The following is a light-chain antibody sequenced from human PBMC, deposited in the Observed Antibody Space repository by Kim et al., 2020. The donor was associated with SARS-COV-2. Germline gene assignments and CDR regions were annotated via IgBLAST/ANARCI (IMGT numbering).Light chain of an antibody. CDR1: SSDVGSYNF. J-gene: IGLJ2*01. V-gene: IGLV2-23*02. CDR3: CSYTGTNTV. Sequence: QSALTQPASVSGSPGQSITISCTGSSSDVGSYNFVSWYQQYPGKAPKLMIYEVSKRPSGVSNRFSASKSVNTASLTISGLQAEDEADYCCCSYTGTNTVFGGGTRLTVL. CDR2: EVS.